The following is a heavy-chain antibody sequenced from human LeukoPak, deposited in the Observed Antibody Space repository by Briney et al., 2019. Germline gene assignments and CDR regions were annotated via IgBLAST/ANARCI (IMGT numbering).Heavy chain of an antibody. V-gene: IGHV3-53*05. CDR2: IYSGGST. Sequence: GGSLRLSCAASGFTVSSNYMSWVRQAPGKGLEWVSVIYSGGSTYYADSVKGRFTISRDNSKNTLYLQMNSLRAEDTALYYCAKDKQWLDYYYYYMDVWGKGTTVTVSS. CDR3: AKDKQWLDYYYYYMDV. D-gene: IGHD6-19*01. CDR1: GFTVSSNY. J-gene: IGHJ6*03.